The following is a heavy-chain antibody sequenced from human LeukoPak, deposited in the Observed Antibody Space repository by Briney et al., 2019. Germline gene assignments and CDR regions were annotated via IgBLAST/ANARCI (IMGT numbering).Heavy chain of an antibody. CDR1: GFTFSDYY. J-gene: IGHJ4*02. V-gene: IGHV3-11*04. Sequence: GGSLRLSCAASGFTFSDYYTSWVRQAPGRGLEWLSYSSSGGSGIYYADSVKGRFTISRDNAKNSVYLQMNSLRAEDTAVYYCATTRYSSASYSVYWGQGTLVTVSS. D-gene: IGHD6-19*01. CDR3: ATTRYSSASYSVY. CDR2: SSSGGSGI.